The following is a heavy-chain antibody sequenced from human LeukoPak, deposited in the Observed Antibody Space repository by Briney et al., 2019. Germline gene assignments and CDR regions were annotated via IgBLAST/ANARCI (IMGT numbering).Heavy chain of an antibody. D-gene: IGHD3-9*01. CDR2: ISGSGGST. J-gene: IGHJ3*02. Sequence: GGSLRLSCAASGFTFSSYAMSWVRQALGKGLEWVSAISGSGGSTYYADSVKGRFTISRDNSKNTLYLQMNSLRAEDTAVYYCARDLGYFDRSDAFDIWGQGTMVTVSS. V-gene: IGHV3-23*01. CDR1: GFTFSSYA. CDR3: ARDLGYFDRSDAFDI.